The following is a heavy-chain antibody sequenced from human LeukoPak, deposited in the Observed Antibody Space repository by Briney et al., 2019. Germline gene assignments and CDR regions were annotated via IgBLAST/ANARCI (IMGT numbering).Heavy chain of an antibody. V-gene: IGHV3-30*02. CDR3: AKGGSPSHNWFNS. J-gene: IGHJ5*01. Sequence: GGSLRLSCAASGFTFSDYGMHWVRQAQGKGLEWVAFIRNDGSYEYYPDSVKGRFTISRDNSRNALFIQMNCLRAEDTAVYYCAKGGSPSHNWFNSWGQGTLVTVSS. D-gene: IGHD2-15*01. CDR2: IRNDGSYE. CDR1: GFTFSDYG.